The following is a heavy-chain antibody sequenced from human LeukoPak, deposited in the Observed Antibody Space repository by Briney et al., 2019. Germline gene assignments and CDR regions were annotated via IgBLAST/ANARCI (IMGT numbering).Heavy chain of an antibody. CDR3: ARDSAVGLTTSFDY. J-gene: IGHJ4*02. CDR1: GYTFTNFY. Sequence: GASVTVSLKASGYTFTNFYIHWVRQAPGQGLEWMGIINANGGDTRFAQQFQGRVTMTGDTSTSTVYMELSTLRSEDTAVYYCARDSAVGLTTSFDYWGQGTLVTVSS. V-gene: IGHV1-46*01. CDR2: INANGGDT. D-gene: IGHD3-22*01.